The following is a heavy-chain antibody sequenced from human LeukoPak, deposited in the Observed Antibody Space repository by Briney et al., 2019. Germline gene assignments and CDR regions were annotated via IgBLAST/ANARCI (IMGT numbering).Heavy chain of an antibody. D-gene: IGHD6-19*01. CDR2: IKQDGSEK. CDR3: AREGYSSGYDP. CDR1: GFIFSSYW. V-gene: IGHV3-7*03. Sequence: GGSLRLSCAASGFIFSSYWMSWVRQAPGKGLEWVANIKQDGSEKNYVDSVKGRFTISRDNAKNSLYLQMNSLRAEDTALYHCAREGYSSGYDPWGQGTLVTVSS. J-gene: IGHJ5*02.